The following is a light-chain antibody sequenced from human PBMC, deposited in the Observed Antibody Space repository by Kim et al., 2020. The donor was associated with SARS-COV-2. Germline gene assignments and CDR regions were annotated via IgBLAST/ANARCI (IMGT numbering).Light chain of an antibody. CDR3: QQYNHWPPLT. Sequence: SPGARVLLSCRASESVSGYLAWYQQKPGQAPRLLIYGASTRATGIPARFSGSGSGTEFTLTISSLQSEDFALYYCQQYNHWPPLTFGGGTKVDIK. CDR2: GAS. V-gene: IGKV3-15*01. J-gene: IGKJ4*01. CDR1: ESVSGY.